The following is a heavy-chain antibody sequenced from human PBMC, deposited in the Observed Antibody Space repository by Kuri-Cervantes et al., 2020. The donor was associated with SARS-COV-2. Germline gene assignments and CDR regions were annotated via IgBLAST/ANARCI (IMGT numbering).Heavy chain of an antibody. J-gene: IGHJ6*03. D-gene: IGHD5-24*01. CDR2: INPSGGST. V-gene: IGHV1-46*01. Sequence: ASVKVSCKASGYTFTSYYMHWVRQAPGQGLEWMGIINPSGGSTSYAQKFQGRVTMTRDTSTSTVYMELSRLRSDDTAVYYCARVSGIDGDVWGKGTTVTVSS. CDR1: GYTFTSYY. CDR3: ARVSGIDGDV.